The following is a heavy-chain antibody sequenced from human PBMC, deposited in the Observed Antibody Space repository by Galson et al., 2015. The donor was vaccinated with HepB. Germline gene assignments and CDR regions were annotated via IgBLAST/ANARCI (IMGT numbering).Heavy chain of an antibody. CDR3: ARDGTNVLRYFDWLLH. D-gene: IGHD3-9*01. CDR2: ISSSSSTI. CDR1: GFTFSSYS. J-gene: IGHJ4*02. Sequence: SLRLSCAASGFTFSSYSMNWVRQAPGKGLEWVSYISSSSSTIYYADSVKGRFTISGDNAKNSLYLQMNSLRAEDTAVYYCARDGTNVLRYFDWLLHWGQGTLVTVSS. V-gene: IGHV3-48*01.